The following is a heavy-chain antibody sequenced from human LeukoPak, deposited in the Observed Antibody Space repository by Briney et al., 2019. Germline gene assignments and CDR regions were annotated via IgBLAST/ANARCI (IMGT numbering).Heavy chain of an antibody. Sequence: GASVKVSCKASGYIFIDYEINWVRQATGQGLEWMGWMNPKSGDTGCEQKFKGRVTITRDSSIRTVYMELSSLRSEDTALYYCARGRYMDVWGKGTTVTVSS. CDR1: GYIFIDYE. V-gene: IGHV1-8*03. CDR2: MNPKSGDT. CDR3: ARGRYMDV. J-gene: IGHJ6*03.